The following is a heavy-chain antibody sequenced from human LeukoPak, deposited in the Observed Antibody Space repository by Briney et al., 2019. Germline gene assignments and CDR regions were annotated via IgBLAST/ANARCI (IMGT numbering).Heavy chain of an antibody. CDR3: AKRGGDGTPHDS. D-gene: IGHD3-16*01. V-gene: IGHV3-30*02. Sequence: PGGALRLSCAASGVTFSSDAMHWGRQAPGEGLEWGAFIRYDGSNKYYAASVKGRFTISRDNSKNTLFLQMNSLRAEDTAVYYCAKRGGDGTPHDSWGQGTLVTVSS. CDR2: IRYDGSNK. J-gene: IGHJ4*02. CDR1: GVTFSSDA.